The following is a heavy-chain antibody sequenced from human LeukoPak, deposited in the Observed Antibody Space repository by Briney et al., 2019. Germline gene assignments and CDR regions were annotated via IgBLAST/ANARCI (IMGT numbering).Heavy chain of an antibody. CDR2: ISSSTSYI. Sequence: GGSLRLSCAASGFTFSSYSMNWIRQAPGKGLEWVSSISSSTSYIYYADSVKGRFTISKDNAKNSLYLQMNSLRAEDTAVYYCARAGGSTVSHSDYWGQGTLVTVSP. D-gene: IGHD4-17*01. V-gene: IGHV3-21*01. CDR1: GFTFSSYS. J-gene: IGHJ4*02. CDR3: ARAGGSTVSHSDY.